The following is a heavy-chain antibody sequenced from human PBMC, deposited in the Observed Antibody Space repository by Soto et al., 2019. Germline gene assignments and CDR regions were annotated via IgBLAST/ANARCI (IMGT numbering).Heavy chain of an antibody. CDR3: AKAATAAGTYWFDF. D-gene: IGHD6-13*01. CDR2: MSGGGGRT. CDR1: GFTFSSHS. V-gene: IGHV3-23*01. J-gene: IGHJ5*01. Sequence: EVQLLESGGGLVQRGGSLRLSCAASGFTFSSHSLSWVLQAPGKGIEWVSAMSGGGGRTYYADSVKGRFTISRDNSKSTLYLQMNGLRDDDTAVYYCAKAATAAGTYWFDFWGHGTLVTVSP.